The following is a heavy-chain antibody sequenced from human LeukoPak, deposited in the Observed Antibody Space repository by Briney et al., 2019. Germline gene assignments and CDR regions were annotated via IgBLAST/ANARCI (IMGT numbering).Heavy chain of an antibody. CDR3: ARGRSCAGDYWFDP. Sequence: PSETLTLTCTVSGGSITSSYWSWIRQSPGKGLEWIGYIHYTGSTNYNPSLKSRVTMLIDTSKNQFSLKLSSVTAADTAVYYCARGRSCAGDYWFDPWCQGTLVTVSS. J-gene: IGHJ5*02. CDR1: GGSITSSY. CDR2: IHYTGST. D-gene: IGHD7-27*01. V-gene: IGHV4-59*01.